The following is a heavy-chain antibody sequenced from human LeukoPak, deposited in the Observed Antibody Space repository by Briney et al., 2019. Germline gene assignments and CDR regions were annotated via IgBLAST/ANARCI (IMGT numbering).Heavy chain of an antibody. Sequence: GGSLRLSCAASGFTFSSYSMNWVRQAPGKGLEWVSSISSSSLYIYYADSVKGRFTISRDNAKNSLFLQMNSLRAEDTAVYYCASSARVYAHDYWGQGTLVTVSS. J-gene: IGHJ4*02. CDR2: ISSSSLYI. D-gene: IGHD2/OR15-2a*01. CDR3: ASSARVYAHDY. V-gene: IGHV3-21*01. CDR1: GFTFSSYS.